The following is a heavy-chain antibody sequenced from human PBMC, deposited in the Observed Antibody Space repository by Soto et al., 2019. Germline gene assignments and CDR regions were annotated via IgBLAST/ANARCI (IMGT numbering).Heavy chain of an antibody. CDR2: INGGSGNT. J-gene: IGHJ4*02. CDR3: ARVPPWGNSAGDYYIQHYDS. V-gene: IGHV1-3*01. Sequence: GASVKVSCKSSGFTFTSYAIHWLRQAPGQRPQWMGWINGGSGNTKYSQDFQGRVTFTRDTFATTAYLELSSLRSEDTAVYYCARVPPWGNSAGDYYIQHYDSWGQGTQVT. CDR1: GFTFTSYA. D-gene: IGHD3-10*01.